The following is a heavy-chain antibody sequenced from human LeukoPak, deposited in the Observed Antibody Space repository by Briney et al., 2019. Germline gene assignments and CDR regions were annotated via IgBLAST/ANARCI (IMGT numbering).Heavy chain of an antibody. J-gene: IGHJ4*02. Sequence: SVKLACKASGYTFTTYGFCWVRQAPGHGLEWMGWISANTGKTNYAQKFQGRVTMTTDTSTTTAYMELSNLRPDDTALYYCAKVAGDRMDYWGQGTLVTVSS. CDR3: AKVAGDRMDY. CDR2: ISANTGKT. V-gene: IGHV1-18*01. D-gene: IGHD6-13*01. CDR1: GYTFTTYG.